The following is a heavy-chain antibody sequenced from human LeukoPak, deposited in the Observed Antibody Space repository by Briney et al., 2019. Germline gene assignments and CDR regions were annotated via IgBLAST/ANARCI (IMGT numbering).Heavy chain of an antibody. CDR1: GFTFSSYA. V-gene: IGHV3-23*01. Sequence: TGGSLRLSCAASGFTFSSYAMSWVRQAPGKGLEWVSAISGSGGSTYYADSVKSRFTISRDNSKNTLYLQMNSLRAEDTAVYYCAKGGYSYAKHFDYWGQGTLVTVSS. CDR3: AKGGYSYAKHFDY. CDR2: ISGSGGST. J-gene: IGHJ4*02. D-gene: IGHD5-18*01.